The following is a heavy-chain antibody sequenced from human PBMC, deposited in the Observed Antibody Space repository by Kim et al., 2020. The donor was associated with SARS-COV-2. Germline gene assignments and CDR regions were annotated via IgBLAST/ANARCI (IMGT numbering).Heavy chain of an antibody. CDR3: ARDHGYYDSSGYHGYAFDI. V-gene: IGHV4-59*01. D-gene: IGHD3-22*01. Sequence: SRVTISVDTSKNQFSLKLSSVTAADTAVYYCARDHGYYDSSGYHGYAFDIWGQGTMVTVSS. J-gene: IGHJ3*02.